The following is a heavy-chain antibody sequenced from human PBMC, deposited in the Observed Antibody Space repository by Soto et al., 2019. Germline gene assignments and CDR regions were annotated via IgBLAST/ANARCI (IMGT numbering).Heavy chain of an antibody. CDR1: GFTFSSYA. Sequence: GGSLRLSCAASGFTFSSYAMSWVRQAPGKGLEWVSAISGSGGSTYYADSVKGRFTISRDNSKNTLYLQMNSLRAEDTAVYYCAKDMVYISGWYTPRNIDYRGPGTLVTVFS. V-gene: IGHV3-23*01. J-gene: IGHJ4*02. CDR2: ISGSGGST. D-gene: IGHD6-19*01. CDR3: AKDMVYISGWYTPRNIDY.